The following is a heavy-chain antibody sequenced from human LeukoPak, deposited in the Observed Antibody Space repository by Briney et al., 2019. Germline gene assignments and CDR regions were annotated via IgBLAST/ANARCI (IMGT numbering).Heavy chain of an antibody. CDR2: ISAYNGNT. CDR1: GYTLTSYG. J-gene: IGHJ3*02. V-gene: IGHV1-18*04. D-gene: IGHD5-12*01. CDR3: ARGGKWLRSGGNAFDI. Sequence: ASVKVSCKASGYTLTSYGISWVRQAPGQGLEWMGWISAYNGNTNYAQKLQGRVTMTTDTSTSTAYMELRSLRSDDTAVYYCARGGKWLRSGGNAFDIWGQGTMVTVSS.